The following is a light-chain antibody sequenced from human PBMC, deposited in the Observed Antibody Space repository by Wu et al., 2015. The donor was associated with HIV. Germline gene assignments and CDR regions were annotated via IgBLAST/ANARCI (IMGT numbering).Light chain of an antibody. CDR1: QSVSSNY. CDR2: QAS. CDR3: EQYGTSPPT. V-gene: IGKV3-20*01. J-gene: IGKJ1*01. Sequence: ENVLTQSPGTLPVSPGERVTLSCKASQSVSSNYLAWYQHKPGQPPKLLISQASTRAADIPDRFSGTGSGTDFTLTISRLDPEDFALYFCEQYGTSPPTFGQGTKVEIK.